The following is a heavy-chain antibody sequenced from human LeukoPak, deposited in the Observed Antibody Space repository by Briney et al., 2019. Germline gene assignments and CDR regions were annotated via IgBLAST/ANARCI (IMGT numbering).Heavy chain of an antibody. CDR2: ISSSSSYI. V-gene: IGHV3-21*01. CDR3: VRGKQWLTIFDY. CDR1: GFTFSSYS. J-gene: IGHJ4*02. D-gene: IGHD6-19*01. Sequence: GGSLRLSCAASGFTFSSYSMNWVRQAPGKGLEWVSSISSSSSYIYYADSVKGRFTISRDNAKNSLYLQMNSLRAEDTAVYYCVRGKQWLTIFDYWGQGTLVTVSS.